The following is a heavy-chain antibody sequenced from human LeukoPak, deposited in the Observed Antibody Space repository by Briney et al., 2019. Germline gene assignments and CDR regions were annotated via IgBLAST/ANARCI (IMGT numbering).Heavy chain of an antibody. D-gene: IGHD6-13*01. Sequence: WASVKVSCKASGYTFTSYGISWVRQAPGQGLEWMGWISAYNGNTNYAQKLQGGVTMTTDTSTSTAYMELRSLRSDDTAVYYCARDRGPGVLAAAGTALPFDSWGQGTLVTVSS. CDR2: ISAYNGNT. CDR1: GYTFTSYG. V-gene: IGHV1-18*01. CDR3: ARDRGPGVLAAAGTALPFDS. J-gene: IGHJ5*01.